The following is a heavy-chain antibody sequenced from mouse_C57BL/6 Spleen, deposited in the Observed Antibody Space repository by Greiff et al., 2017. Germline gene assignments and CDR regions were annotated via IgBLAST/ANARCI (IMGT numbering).Heavy chain of an antibody. J-gene: IGHJ3*01. CDR1: GYSITSGYY. Sequence: EVQRVESGPGLVKPSQSLSLTCSVTGYSITSGYYWNWIRQFPGNKLEWMGYISYDGSNNYNPSLKNRIAITRDTSKNQFFLKLNSVTTEDTATYYCAREGITTVVAPFAYWGQGTLVTVSA. V-gene: IGHV3-6*01. CDR2: ISYDGSN. CDR3: AREGITTVVAPFAY. D-gene: IGHD1-1*01.